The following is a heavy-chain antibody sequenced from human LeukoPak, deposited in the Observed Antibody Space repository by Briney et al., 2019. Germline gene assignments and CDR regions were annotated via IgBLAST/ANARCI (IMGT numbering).Heavy chain of an antibody. D-gene: IGHD3-22*01. CDR3: ARGYYDSSGPGALDI. CDR2: MYSGGST. CDR1: GFTVNSKY. J-gene: IGHJ3*02. Sequence: QPGGSLRLSCAASGFTVNSKYMSWVSQAPGKGLEWVSVMYSGGSTKYADSVKGRFTISRDNSKNTLYLEMNCLRAEDTAVYYCARGYYDSSGPGALDIWGQGTMVTVSS. V-gene: IGHV3-53*01.